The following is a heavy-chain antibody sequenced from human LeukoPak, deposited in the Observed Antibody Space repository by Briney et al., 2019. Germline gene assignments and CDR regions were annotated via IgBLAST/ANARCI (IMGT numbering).Heavy chain of an antibody. J-gene: IGHJ6*03. D-gene: IGHD2-2*01. Sequence: ASVKVSCKASGYTFTGCYVHWVRQAPGQGLEWMGQINPNSGVTNYAQKFQGRVTMTRDTPISTAYMELSRLRSDDTAVYYCARDPTTYCSSASCHYYYYYMDVWGKGTTVTVSS. CDR3: ARDPTTYCSSASCHYYYYYMDV. V-gene: IGHV1-2*06. CDR2: INPNSGVT. CDR1: GYTFTGCY.